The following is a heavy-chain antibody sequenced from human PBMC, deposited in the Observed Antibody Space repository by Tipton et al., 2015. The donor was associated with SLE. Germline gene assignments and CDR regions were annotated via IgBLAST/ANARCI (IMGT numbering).Heavy chain of an antibody. J-gene: IGHJ4*02. D-gene: IGHD1-7*01. V-gene: IGHV4-59*04. CDR1: GGSISSYY. CDR3: ARHGVGFWNYDY. Sequence: TLSLTCTVSGGSISSYYWSWIRQPPGKGLEWIGYIYYSGSTYYNPSLKSRVTISVDTSKNQFSLKLSSVTAADTAVYYCARHGVGFWNYDYWGQGTLVTVSS. CDR2: IYYSGST.